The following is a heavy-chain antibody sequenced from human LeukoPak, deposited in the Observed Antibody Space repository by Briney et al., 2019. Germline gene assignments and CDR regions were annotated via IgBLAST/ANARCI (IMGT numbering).Heavy chain of an antibody. D-gene: IGHD4-17*01. V-gene: IGHV1-18*01. J-gene: IGHJ5*02. Sequence: ASVKVSCKASGYTFTSYGISWVRQAPGQGLEWMGRISAYNGNTNYAHKFQGRVTMTTDTSTSTAYMELRSLRSDDTAVYYCARSTVTTFGVDWFDPWGQGTLVTVSP. CDR2: ISAYNGNT. CDR1: GYTFTSYG. CDR3: ARSTVTTFGVDWFDP.